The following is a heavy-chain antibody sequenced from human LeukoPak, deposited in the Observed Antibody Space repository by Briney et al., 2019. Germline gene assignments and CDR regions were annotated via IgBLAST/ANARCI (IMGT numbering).Heavy chain of an antibody. V-gene: IGHV3-64*01. CDR1: GFTFSSYA. J-gene: IGHJ5*02. CDR2: ISSNGGST. CDR3: ASTQNWFDP. Sequence: PGGSLRLSCAASGFTFSSYAMHWVRQAPGKGLEYVSAISSNGGSTYYANSVKGRFTISRDNSKNTLYLQMNSLRAEDTAVYYCASTQNWFDPWGQGTLVTVSS.